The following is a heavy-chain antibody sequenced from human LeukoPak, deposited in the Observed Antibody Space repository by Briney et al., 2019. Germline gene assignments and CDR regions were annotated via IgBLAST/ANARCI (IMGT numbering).Heavy chain of an antibody. CDR1: GFTFSGSA. CDR3: VVATISAEYFQH. V-gene: IGHV3-73*01. J-gene: IGHJ1*01. Sequence: GGSLKLSCAASGFTFSGSAMHWVRQASGKGLEWVGRIRSKANSYATAYAASVKGRFTISRDDSKNTAYPQMNSLKTEDTAVYYCVVATISAEYFQHWGQGTLVTVSS. CDR2: IRSKANSYAT. D-gene: IGHD5-24*01.